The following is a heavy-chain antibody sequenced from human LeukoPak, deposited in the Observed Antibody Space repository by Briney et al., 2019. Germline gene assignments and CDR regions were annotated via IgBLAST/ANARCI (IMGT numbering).Heavy chain of an antibody. J-gene: IGHJ4*02. D-gene: IGHD3-16*01. V-gene: IGHV3-23*01. CDR3: AKDFRDLWGFFDY. CDR1: GFTFTTYS. Sequence: GGSLRLSCAASGFTFTTYSINWVRQAPGKGLEWVSAISGSGGSTYYADSVKGRFTISRDNSKNTLYLQMNSLRAEDTAVYYCAKDFRDLWGFFDYWGQGTLVTVSS. CDR2: ISGSGGST.